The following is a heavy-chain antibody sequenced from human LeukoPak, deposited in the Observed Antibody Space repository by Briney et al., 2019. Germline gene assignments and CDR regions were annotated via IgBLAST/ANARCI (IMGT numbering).Heavy chain of an antibody. J-gene: IGHJ6*03. Sequence: GGSLRLSCAASGFTFDDYAMHWVRHAPGKGLEWVSGISWNSGSIGYADSVKGRFTISRDNAKNSLYLQMNSLRAEDTALYYCAKDKDWNYYYYYMDVWGKGTTVTVSS. CDR1: GFTFDDYA. V-gene: IGHV3-9*01. CDR3: AKDKDWNYYYYYMDV. CDR2: ISWNSGSI. D-gene: IGHD3/OR15-3a*01.